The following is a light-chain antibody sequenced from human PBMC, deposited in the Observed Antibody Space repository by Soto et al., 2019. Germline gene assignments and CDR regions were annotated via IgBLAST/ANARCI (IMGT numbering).Light chain of an antibody. CDR3: QQDNNWLPLT. V-gene: IGKV3-15*01. Sequence: EIVMTQSPATRSVSPGARATLACRASQSVSSNLAWYQQKPGQAHRLRIYGASTRATGIPARFSCSGSGTEFTLTISSLQSEDFAVYYCQQDNNWLPLTFGHGTKVEIK. CDR1: QSVSSN. CDR2: GAS. J-gene: IGKJ1*01.